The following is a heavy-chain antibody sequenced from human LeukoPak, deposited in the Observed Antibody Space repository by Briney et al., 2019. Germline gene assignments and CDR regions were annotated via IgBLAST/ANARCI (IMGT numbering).Heavy chain of an antibody. CDR3: ARGYYDILKEDYYYMDV. V-gene: IGHV1-18*01. CDR2: ISAYNGNT. Sequence: GASVKVSCKASGYTFTSYGISWVRQAPGQGLEWMGWISAYNGNTNYAQKLQGRVTMTTDTSTSTAYMELSRLRSDDTAVYYCARGYYDILKEDYYYMDVWGKGTTVTVSS. J-gene: IGHJ6*03. D-gene: IGHD3-9*01. CDR1: GYTFTSYG.